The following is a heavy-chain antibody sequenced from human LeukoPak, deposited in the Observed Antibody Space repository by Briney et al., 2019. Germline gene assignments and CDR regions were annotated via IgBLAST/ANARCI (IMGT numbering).Heavy chain of an antibody. Sequence: GGSLRLSCAASGFTFGDYDVSWFRQAPGKGLEWVGFIKSKAYGATTEYAASVKGRFSISRDDSKSIAYLQMNSLKTEDTSVYYYTREIARVVDYWGQGTLVTVSS. CDR2: IKSKAYGATT. CDR1: GFTFGDYD. V-gene: IGHV3-49*03. J-gene: IGHJ4*02. CDR3: TREIARVVDY. D-gene: IGHD2-15*01.